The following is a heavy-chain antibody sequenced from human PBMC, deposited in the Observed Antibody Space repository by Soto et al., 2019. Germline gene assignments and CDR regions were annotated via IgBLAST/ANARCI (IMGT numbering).Heavy chain of an antibody. CDR1: GYTFTSYY. D-gene: IGHD3-3*01. V-gene: IGHV1-46*01. CDR2: INPSGGST. Sequence: ASVNGSCKASGYTFTSYYMHWVRQAPGQGLEWMGIINPSGGSTSYAQKFQGRVTMTRDTSTSTVYMELSSLRSEDTAVYYCARAVTGDFWSGYYLWSDSSGEVPLLTLS. CDR3: ARAVTGDFWSGYYLWSDS. J-gene: IGHJ5*01.